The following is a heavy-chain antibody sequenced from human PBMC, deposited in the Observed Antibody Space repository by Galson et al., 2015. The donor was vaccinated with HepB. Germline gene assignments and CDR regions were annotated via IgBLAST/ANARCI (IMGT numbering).Heavy chain of an antibody. CDR2: ISYDGSNK. J-gene: IGHJ6*03. V-gene: IGHV3-30-3*01. CDR1: GFTFSSYA. D-gene: IGHD2-2*01. Sequence: PVQSLRLSCAASGFTFSSYAMHWVRQAPGKGLEWVAVISYDGSNKYYADSVKGRFTISRDNSKNTLYLQMNSLRAEDTAVYYCARVRCSSTSCQSHMDVWGKGTTVTVSS. CDR3: ARVRCSSTSCQSHMDV.